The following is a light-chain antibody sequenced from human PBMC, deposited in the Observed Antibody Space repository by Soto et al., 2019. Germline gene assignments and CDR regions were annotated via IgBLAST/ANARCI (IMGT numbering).Light chain of an antibody. Sequence: DIQMTQSPSTLSASVGDRVTITCRASQSISNWLAWYQQKPGKAPKLLIYRASSLESGVPSRFSGSSSGTEFTLTISSLQPDDFATYYCQQYNSYSTRLTFGGGTKVETK. CDR2: RAS. CDR1: QSISNW. V-gene: IGKV1-5*03. J-gene: IGKJ4*01. CDR3: QQYNSYSTRLT.